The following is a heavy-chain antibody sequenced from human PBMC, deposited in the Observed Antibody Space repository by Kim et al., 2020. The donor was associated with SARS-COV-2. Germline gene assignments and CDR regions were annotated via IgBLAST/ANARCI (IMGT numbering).Heavy chain of an antibody. CDR2: INHSGST. V-gene: IGHV4-34*01. CDR3: SRGVTGANVVVTAKGWNY. CDR1: GGSFSGSY. J-gene: IGHJ4*02. D-gene: IGHD2-21*02. Sequence: SETLSLTCAVYGGSFSGSYWSWIRQPPGQGLEWIGEINHSGSTNYNPSLKSRVTISVDTSKNQFSLKLRSVTAADTAVYYCSRGVTGANVVVTAKGWNYWGQGTLVTVSS.